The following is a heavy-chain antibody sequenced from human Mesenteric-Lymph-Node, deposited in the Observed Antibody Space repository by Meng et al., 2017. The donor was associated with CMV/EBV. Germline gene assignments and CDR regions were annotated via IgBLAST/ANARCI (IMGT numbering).Heavy chain of an antibody. Sequence: SETLSLTCTVPGGSITSFYWSWIRQPPGKGLEWIGNIYYSGSANYNPSLKSRVTISIDTSKNQFSLSLTSVTAADTAVYYCARVDYCSSTSCYWYYYGMDVWGQGTTVTVSS. CDR1: GGSITSFY. J-gene: IGHJ6*02. CDR2: IYYSGSA. CDR3: ARVDYCSSTSCYWYYYGMDV. V-gene: IGHV4-59*01. D-gene: IGHD2-2*01.